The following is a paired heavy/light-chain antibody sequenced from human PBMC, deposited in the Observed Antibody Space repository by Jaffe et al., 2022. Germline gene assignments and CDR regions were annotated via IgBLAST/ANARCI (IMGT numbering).Heavy chain of an antibody. CDR1: GFTFSNCA. Sequence: VHLLESGGGLVQPGGSLRLSCAASGFTFSNCAMNWVRQAPGKGLQWVSVISGSGGSTDYADSVKGRFTISRDNSKNTLYLQMNSLRAEDTAVYYCAKDLGYTYVFDYWGQGTLVTVSS. CDR2: ISGSGGST. CDR3: AKDLGYTYVFDY. J-gene: IGHJ4*02. V-gene: IGHV3-23*01. D-gene: IGHD5-18*01.
Light chain of an antibody. CDR1: QSLLHDNGNNY. V-gene: IGKV2-28*01. Sequence: DTVMTQSPLSLPVTPGEPASISCRSSQSLLHDNGNNYLNWYLQKPGQSPQLLIYLGSNRASGVPDRFSGSGSGTDFTLKISRVEAEDVGVYYCMQALQTPTFGQGTKVEIK. CDR3: MQALQTPT. J-gene: IGKJ1*01. CDR2: LGS.